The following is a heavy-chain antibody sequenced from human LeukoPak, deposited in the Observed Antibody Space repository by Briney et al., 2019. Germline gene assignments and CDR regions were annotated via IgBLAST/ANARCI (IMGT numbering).Heavy chain of an antibody. CDR2: ISHDGSNK. J-gene: IGHJ4*02. CDR3: AKGEGYGYIDY. D-gene: IGHD6-13*01. V-gene: IGHV3-30*18. Sequence: GGSLRLSCAASGFTFSSYGMHWVRQAPGKGLEWVAVISHDGSNKYYADSVKGRFTISRDNSKNTLYLQMNSLRAEDTAVYYCAKGEGYGYIDYWGQGTLVTVSS. CDR1: GFTFSSYG.